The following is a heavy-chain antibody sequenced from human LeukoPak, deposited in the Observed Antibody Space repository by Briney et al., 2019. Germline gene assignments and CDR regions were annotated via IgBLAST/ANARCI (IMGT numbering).Heavy chain of an antibody. J-gene: IGHJ4*02. D-gene: IGHD1-26*01. CDR2: ISGGGGST. CDR1: GFTFTSYS. Sequence: GGSLRLSCASSGFTFTSYSMNWVRQAPGKGLEWVSTISGGGGSTYYADSVKGRFTISRDNSKNTLYLQVNSLRAEDTAVYYCAKGGKWGVTPFDYWGQGTLVTVSS. V-gene: IGHV3-23*01. CDR3: AKGGKWGVTPFDY.